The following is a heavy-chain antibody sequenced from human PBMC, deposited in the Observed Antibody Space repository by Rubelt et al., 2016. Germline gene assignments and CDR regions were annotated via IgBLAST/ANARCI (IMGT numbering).Heavy chain of an antibody. CDR1: A. J-gene: IGHJ6*02. CDR3: ASARQTGTIFYGMDV. CDR2: ISGSGGST. Sequence: AMHWVRQAPGKGLEWVSAISGSGGSTYYADSVKGRFTISRDNSKNTLYLQMNSLRADDTAVYYCASARQTGTIFYGMDVWGQGTTVTVSS. D-gene: IGHD3-3*01. V-gene: IGHV3-23*01.